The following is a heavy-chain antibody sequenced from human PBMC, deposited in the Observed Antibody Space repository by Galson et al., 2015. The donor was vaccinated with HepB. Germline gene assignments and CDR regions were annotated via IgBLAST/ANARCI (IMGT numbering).Heavy chain of an antibody. Sequence: SLRLSCTASGFTFSLFSLNWVRQAPGKGLEWVSSITAGSTYMHYADSVKGRFSISRDNANNSLYLQMNSLRAEDTAVYYCARHRGGALDIWGQGTMVTVSS. J-gene: IGHJ3*02. CDR2: ITAGSTYM. CDR3: ARHRGGALDI. CDR1: GFTFSLFS. V-gene: IGHV3-21*01.